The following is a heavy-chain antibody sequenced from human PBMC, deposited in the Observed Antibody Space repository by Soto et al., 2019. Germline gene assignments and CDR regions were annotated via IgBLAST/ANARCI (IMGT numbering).Heavy chain of an antibody. V-gene: IGHV1-69*02. D-gene: IGHD6-13*01. J-gene: IGHJ5*02. CDR3: ARAYSSIPPLGFDP. CDR1: GGTFSSYT. Sequence: SVKVSCKASGGTFSSYTISWVRQAPGQGLEWMGRIIPILGIANYAQKFQGRVTITADKSKNQFSLKLSSVTAADTAVYYCARAYSSIPPLGFDPWGQGTLVTVSS. CDR2: IIPILGIA.